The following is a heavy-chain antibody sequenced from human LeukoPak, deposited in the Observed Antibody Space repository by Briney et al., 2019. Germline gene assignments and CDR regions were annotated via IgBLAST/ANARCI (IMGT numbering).Heavy chain of an antibody. Sequence: GGSLRLSCAASGFIFRNYAMHWVRQAPGKGLEWVAVISYDGSHKYYKDSVKGQFTISRDNSKKMLYLQMDSLRAEDTAVYYCAREDYGNYFFDFWGQGTLVTVPS. V-gene: IGHV3-30-3*01. J-gene: IGHJ4*02. D-gene: IGHD4-11*01. CDR3: AREDYGNYFFDF. CDR1: GFIFRNYA. CDR2: ISYDGSHK.